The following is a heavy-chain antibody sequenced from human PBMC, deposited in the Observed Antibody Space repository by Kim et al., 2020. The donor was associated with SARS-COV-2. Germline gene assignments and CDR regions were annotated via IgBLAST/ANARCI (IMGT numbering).Heavy chain of an antibody. V-gene: IGHV3-48*03. J-gene: IGHJ5*01. CDR3: ARWRDS. Sequence: SSSGTLIYYAESVRGRFSISRDNAKGSVYLQMNNLRVEDTAIYYCARWRDSWGQGTLVTVSS. CDR2: SSSGTLI.